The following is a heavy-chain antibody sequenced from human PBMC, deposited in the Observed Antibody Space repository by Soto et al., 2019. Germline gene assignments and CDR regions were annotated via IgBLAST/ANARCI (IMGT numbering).Heavy chain of an antibody. V-gene: IGHV3-23*01. Sequence: EVQLLESGGGLVQPGGSLRLSCAASGFNFNSHAMTWVRQASGKGLEWVSTISANIISTYYADSVKGRCTISRDNSKNTLYLQMSSLRVEDTAVYHCARVYTPTVRVGMDVWGQGTTVTVSS. J-gene: IGHJ6*02. CDR1: GFNFNSHA. D-gene: IGHD2-15*01. CDR2: ISANIIST. CDR3: ARVYTPTVRVGMDV.